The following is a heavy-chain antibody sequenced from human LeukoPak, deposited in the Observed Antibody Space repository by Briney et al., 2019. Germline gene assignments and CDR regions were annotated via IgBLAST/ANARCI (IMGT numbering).Heavy chain of an antibody. CDR2: IRSKANSYAT. CDR3: MERVDV. CDR1: GFTFSGSA. V-gene: IGHV3-73*01. Sequence: PGGSLRLSCAASGFTFSGSAMHWVRQASGKGLEWVGRIRSKANSYATAYAASVKGRFTISRDDSKNTAYLQMNSLKTEDTGVYYYMERVDVWGQGTTVTVSS. J-gene: IGHJ6*02. D-gene: IGHD1-1*01.